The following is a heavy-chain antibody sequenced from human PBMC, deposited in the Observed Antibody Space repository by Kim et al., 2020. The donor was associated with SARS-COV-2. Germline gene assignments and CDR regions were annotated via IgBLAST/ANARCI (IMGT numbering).Heavy chain of an antibody. D-gene: IGHD2-8*01. CDR2: INKDGSEK. V-gene: IGHV3-7*01. CDR3: ARGLCIGCLKLANWFAS. J-gene: IGHJ5*01. CDR1: GFTFRNYW. Sequence: GGSLRLSCAASGFTFRNYWMNWVRQAPGKGLEWVAHINKDGSEKKSVDSVKGRFTISRDNANNFLYLQMNDLRVDDLALYYCARGLCIGCLKLANWFASWSQGAQVTVSS.